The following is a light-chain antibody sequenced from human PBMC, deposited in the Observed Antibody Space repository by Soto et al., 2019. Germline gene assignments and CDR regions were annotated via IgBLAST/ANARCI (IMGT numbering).Light chain of an antibody. CDR3: QQYGASPWT. Sequence: EIVMTQSPATLSLSPGESATLSCRASQSLSWGYLAWYQHTSGQAPRLLIYGASKRATGIPHRFSGSASGTDFTLTISRLEPEDFAMYYCQQYGASPWTFGQGTKVEVK. CDR1: QSLSWGY. CDR2: GAS. V-gene: IGKV3-20*01. J-gene: IGKJ1*01.